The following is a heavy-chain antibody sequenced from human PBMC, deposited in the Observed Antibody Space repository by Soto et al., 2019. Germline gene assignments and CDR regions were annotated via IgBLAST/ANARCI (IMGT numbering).Heavy chain of an antibody. CDR1: GYTFTSYG. Sequence: GASVKVSFKASGYTFTSYGISWVRQAPGQGLEWMGWISAYNGNTNYAQKLQGRVTMTTDTSTSTAYMELRSLRSDDTAVYYCARLQYSSSWYFYYYYGMDVWGQGTTVTVSS. D-gene: IGHD6-13*01. V-gene: IGHV1-18*01. J-gene: IGHJ6*02. CDR3: ARLQYSSSWYFYYYYGMDV. CDR2: ISAYNGNT.